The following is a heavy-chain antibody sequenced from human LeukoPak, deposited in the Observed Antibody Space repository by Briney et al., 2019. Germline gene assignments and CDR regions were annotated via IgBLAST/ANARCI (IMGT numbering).Heavy chain of an antibody. V-gene: IGHV4-34*01. D-gene: IGHD3-22*01. Sequence: SETLSLTCAVYGGSFSGYYWSWIRQPPGKGLEWIGEINHSGSTNYNPSLKSRVTISVDTSKNQFSLKLSSVTAADTAVYYCARGGYYDSSGSVPTGDWGQGTLVTVSS. CDR3: ARGGYYDSSGSVPTGD. CDR2: INHSGST. J-gene: IGHJ4*02. CDR1: GGSFSGYY.